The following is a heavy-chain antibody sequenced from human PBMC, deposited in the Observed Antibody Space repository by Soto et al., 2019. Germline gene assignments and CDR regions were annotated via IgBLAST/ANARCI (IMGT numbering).Heavy chain of an antibody. D-gene: IGHD3-22*01. J-gene: IGHJ6*02. V-gene: IGHV4-34*01. CDR2: IIHSGST. CDR1: VGSFGCYY. Sequence: KPSETLSLTCDVYVGSFGCYYWSWIRQPPGKGLEWIGEIIHSGSTNYNPSLKSRVTMSIDKSKNQFSLNLSSVTAADTAVYYCARGPFPGYYDSTGYYSAYYALDVWGQGTTVTVSS. CDR3: ARGPFPGYYDSTGYYSAYYALDV.